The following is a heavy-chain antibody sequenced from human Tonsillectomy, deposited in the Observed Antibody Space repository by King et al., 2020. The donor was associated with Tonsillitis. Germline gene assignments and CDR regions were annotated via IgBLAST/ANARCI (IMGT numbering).Heavy chain of an antibody. V-gene: IGHV1-18*04. D-gene: IGHD1-14*01. Sequence: QLVQSGAEVKKPGASVKVSCKASGYTFISYGISWVRQAPGQGLEWMGWISPYNGNTNYAQKLQGRVTMTTDTSTSTAYMELRNLRSDDTSVYYCARDLESEVALPYYFDHWGQGTLVTVSS. CDR1: GYTFISYG. CDR3: ARDLESEVALPYYFDH. J-gene: IGHJ4*02. CDR2: ISPYNGNT.